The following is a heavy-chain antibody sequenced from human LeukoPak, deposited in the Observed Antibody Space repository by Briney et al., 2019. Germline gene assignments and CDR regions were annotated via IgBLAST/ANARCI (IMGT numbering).Heavy chain of an antibody. CDR2: ISAYNGNT. D-gene: IGHD3-3*01. Sequence: ASVHVSCKASGYTFTRYGISWVRQAPGQGLEWMGWISAYNGNTNYAQKLQGSVTMTTDTSTSTAYMELRSLRSDHTAVYYCARDRLLETTYDYWGQGTLVTVSS. CDR3: ARDRLLETTYDY. CDR1: GYTFTRYG. J-gene: IGHJ4*02. V-gene: IGHV1-18*01.